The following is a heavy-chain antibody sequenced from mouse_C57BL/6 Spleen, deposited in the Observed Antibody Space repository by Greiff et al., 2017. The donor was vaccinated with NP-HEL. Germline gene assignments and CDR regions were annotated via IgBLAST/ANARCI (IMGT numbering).Heavy chain of an antibody. Sequence: VQLQQSGPELVKPGASVKISCKASGYAFSSSWMNWVKQRPGKGLEWIGRIYPGDGDTNYNGKFKGKATLTAAKSSSTAYMQLSSLTSEDSAFYFCAREDSSGPWFAYWGQGALVTVSA. CDR1: GYAFSSSW. CDR3: AREDSSGPWFAY. D-gene: IGHD3-2*02. V-gene: IGHV1-82*01. J-gene: IGHJ3*01. CDR2: IYPGDGDT.